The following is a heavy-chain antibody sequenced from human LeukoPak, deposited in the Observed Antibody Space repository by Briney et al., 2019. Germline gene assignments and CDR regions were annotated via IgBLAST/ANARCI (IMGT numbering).Heavy chain of an antibody. Sequence: SVKVSCKASGGTFSSYAISWVRQAPGQGLEWMGRIIPILGIANYAQKFQGRVTITADKSTSTAYMELSSLRSEDTAVYYCAREMGIAAAGTVGYWFDPWGQGTLVTVSS. CDR2: IIPILGIA. J-gene: IGHJ5*02. V-gene: IGHV1-69*04. D-gene: IGHD6-13*01. CDR3: AREMGIAAAGTVGYWFDP. CDR1: GGTFSSYA.